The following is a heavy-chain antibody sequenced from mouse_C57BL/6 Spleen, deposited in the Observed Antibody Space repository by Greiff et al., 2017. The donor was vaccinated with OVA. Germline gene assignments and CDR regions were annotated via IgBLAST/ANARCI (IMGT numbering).Heavy chain of an antibody. CDR2: INYDGSST. V-gene: IGHV5-16*01. CDR3: ARAYYSIYYAMDY. D-gene: IGHD2-5*01. J-gene: IGHJ4*01. Sequence: EVKLMESEGGLVQPGSSMKLSCTASGFTFSDYYMAWVRQVPEKGLEWVANINYDGSSTYYLDSLKSRFIISRDNAKNILYLQMSSLTSEDTATYYCARAYYSIYYAMDYWGQGTSVTVSS. CDR1: GFTFSDYY.